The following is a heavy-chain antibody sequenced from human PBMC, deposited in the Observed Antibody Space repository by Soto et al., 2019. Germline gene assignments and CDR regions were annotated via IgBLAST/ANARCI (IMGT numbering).Heavy chain of an antibody. Sequence: EVQLLESGGGLVQAGGSLRLSCAASGFTFRNFAMSWVRQAPGKGLEWVSTISGNGGTTYSVDSVKGRFTISRDNSKNTLYLQMSSLRVDDTAVYYCANLGYCSGSNCPLHHWGQGTLVTVSS. V-gene: IGHV3-23*01. J-gene: IGHJ1*01. CDR3: ANLGYCSGSNCPLHH. CDR2: ISGNGGTT. D-gene: IGHD2-15*01. CDR1: GFTFRNFA.